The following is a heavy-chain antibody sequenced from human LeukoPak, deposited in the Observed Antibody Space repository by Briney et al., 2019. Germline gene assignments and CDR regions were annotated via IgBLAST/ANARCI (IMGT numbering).Heavy chain of an antibody. CDR1: GYTFTGYY. D-gene: IGHD3-10*01. CDR2: INPNSGGT. V-gene: IGHV1-2*02. CDR3: ARDFGGRRDRRDYYGSGSYFGYFDY. J-gene: IGHJ4*02. Sequence: GASVKVSCKASGYTFTGYYMHWVRQAPGQGLEWMGWINPNSGGTNYAQKFQGRVTMTRDTSISTAYMELSSLRSEDTAVYYCARDFGGRRDRRDYYGSGSYFGYFDYWGQGTLVTVSS.